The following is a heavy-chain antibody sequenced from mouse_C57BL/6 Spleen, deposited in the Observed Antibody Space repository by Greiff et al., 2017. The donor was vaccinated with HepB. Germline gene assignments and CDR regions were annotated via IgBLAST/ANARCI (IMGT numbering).Heavy chain of an antibody. CDR1: GFTFSSYA. J-gene: IGHJ1*03. V-gene: IGHV5-4*01. Sequence: EVQGVESGGGLVKPGGSLKLSCAASGFTFSSYAMSWVRQTPEKRLEWVATISDGGSYTYYPDNVKGRLTISRDNAKNNLYLQMSHLKSEDTAMYYCARDRAYGSSYGYFDVWGTGTTVTVSS. CDR2: ISDGGSYT. CDR3: ARDRAYGSSYGYFDV. D-gene: IGHD1-1*01.